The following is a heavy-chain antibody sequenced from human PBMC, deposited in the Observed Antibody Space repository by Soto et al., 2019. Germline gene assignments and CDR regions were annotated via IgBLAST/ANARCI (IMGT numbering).Heavy chain of an antibody. J-gene: IGHJ3*01. V-gene: IGHV3-23*01. CDR3: VKEGSGWYSRGSFDF. Sequence: EVQLLESGGGLVQPGGSLRLSCAASGLTFSNYAMNWVRQAPGKGLEGVSVISGTGGSAYYADSVKGRFTISRDNSKNTLYLQMNSLRAEDTAIYYCVKEGSGWYSRGSFDFWGRGTMVTVSS. CDR1: GLTFSNYA. D-gene: IGHD6-19*01. CDR2: ISGTGGSA.